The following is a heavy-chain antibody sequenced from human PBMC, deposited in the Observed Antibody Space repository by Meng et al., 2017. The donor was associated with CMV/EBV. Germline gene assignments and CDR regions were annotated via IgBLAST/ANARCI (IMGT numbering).Heavy chain of an antibody. CDR3: ARRGGADY. CDR2: IKCDGSEK. V-gene: IGHV3-52*01. CDR1: GFTFSSSW. D-gene: IGHD3-10*01. Sequence: EVRVVGFGGGLVTPGGSLRLSCAASGFTFSSSWMHWVCQAPEKGLEWVADIKCDGSEKYYVDSVKGRLTISRDNAKNSLYLQMNSLRAEDTAVYYCARRGGADYWGQGTLVTVSS. J-gene: IGHJ4*02.